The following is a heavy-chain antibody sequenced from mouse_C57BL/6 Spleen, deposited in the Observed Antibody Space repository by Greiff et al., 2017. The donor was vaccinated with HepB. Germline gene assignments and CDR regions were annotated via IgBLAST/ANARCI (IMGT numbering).Heavy chain of an antibody. Sequence: QVQLQQPGAELVKPGASVKLSSKASGYTFTSYWMHWVKQRPGRGLEWIGRIDPNSGGTKYNEKFKGKATLTAEKSSSTAYMQLSSLTSEDSAVYFCAREDYYGSSYGWYFDVWGTGTTVTVSS. D-gene: IGHD1-1*01. J-gene: IGHJ1*03. CDR1: GYTFTSYW. V-gene: IGHV1-62-3*01. CDR3: AREDYYGSSYGWYFDV. CDR2: IDPNSGGT.